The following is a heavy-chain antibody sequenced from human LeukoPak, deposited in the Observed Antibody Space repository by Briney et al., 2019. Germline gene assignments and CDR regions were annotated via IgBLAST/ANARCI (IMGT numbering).Heavy chain of an antibody. CDR1: GFTVSSNY. D-gene: IGHD2-15*01. CDR2: IYSGGST. J-gene: IGHJ4*02. Sequence: GGSLRLSCAASGFTVSSNYMSWVRQAPGKGLEWVSVIYSGGSTYYADSVKGRFTISRDNSKNTLFLQMTGLRADDTAMYYCARESEAYCGGGSCYFGYWGQGTLVTVSS. CDR3: ARESEAYCGGGSCYFGY. V-gene: IGHV3-53*05.